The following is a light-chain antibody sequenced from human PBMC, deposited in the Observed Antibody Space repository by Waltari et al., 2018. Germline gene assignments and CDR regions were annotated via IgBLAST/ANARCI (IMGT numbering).Light chain of an antibody. CDR1: SSNIGSNT. CDR3: ATWDDSLNAWV. CDR2: SNN. Sequence: QSVLTQPPSASGTPGQRVTISCSGSSSNIGSNTVNWYQQFPGTAPKVLIHSNNQRPSGVPDRFSGSKSGTSASLGISGLQSEDEADYYCATWDDSLNAWVFGGGTKLTVL. V-gene: IGLV1-44*01. J-gene: IGLJ3*02.